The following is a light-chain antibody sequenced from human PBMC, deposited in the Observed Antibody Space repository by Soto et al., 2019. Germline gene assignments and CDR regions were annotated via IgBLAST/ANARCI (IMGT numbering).Light chain of an antibody. J-gene: IGKJ3*01. CDR2: AAS. Sequence: DIQMTQSPSSLSASIGDRVTITCRASQTISSSLNWYQQKPGKAPKLLIYAASSLQSGVPSRFSGGGSGTDFTLTISSLQPEDFATYYCQQSYTTPLFTCGPGTKVNIK. V-gene: IGKV1-39*01. CDR1: QTISSS. CDR3: QQSYTTPLFT.